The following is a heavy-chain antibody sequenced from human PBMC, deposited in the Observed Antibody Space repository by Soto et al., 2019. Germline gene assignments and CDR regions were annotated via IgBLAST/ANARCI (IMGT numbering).Heavy chain of an antibody. D-gene: IGHD3-3*01. CDR2: IYYSGST. CDR3: ARGQIFGVVTVNHYYYYGMDV. CDR1: GGSISSGGYY. Sequence: PSETLSLTCTVSGGSISSGGYYWSWIRQHPGKGLEWIGYIYYSGSTYYNPSLKSRVTISVDTSKNQFSLKLSSVTAADTAVYYCARGQIFGVVTVNHYYYYGMDVWGQGTTVTVSS. V-gene: IGHV4-31*03. J-gene: IGHJ6*01.